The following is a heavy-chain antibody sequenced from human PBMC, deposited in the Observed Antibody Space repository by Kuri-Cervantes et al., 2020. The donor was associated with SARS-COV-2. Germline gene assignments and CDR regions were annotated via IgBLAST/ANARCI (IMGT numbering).Heavy chain of an antibody. CDR1: GFTFSSYA. V-gene: IGHV3-30-3*01. CDR2: ISYDGSNK. J-gene: IGHJ4*02. CDR3: ARDWDDFWSGYYYFDY. Sequence: GESLKISCAASGFTFSSYAMHWVRQAPGKGLEWVAVISYDGSNKYYADSVKGRFTISRDNSKNTLYLQMNSLRAEDTAVYYCARDWDDFWSGYYYFDYWGQGTLVTVSS. D-gene: IGHD3-3*01.